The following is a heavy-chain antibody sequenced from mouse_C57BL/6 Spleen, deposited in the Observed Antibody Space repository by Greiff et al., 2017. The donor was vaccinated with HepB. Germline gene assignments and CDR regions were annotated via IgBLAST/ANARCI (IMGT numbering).Heavy chain of an antibody. Sequence: QVQLQQPGAELVMPGASVKLSCKASGYTFTSYWMHWVKQRPGQGLEWIGEIDPSDSYTNYNQKFKGKSTLTVDKSSSTAYMQLSSLTSEDSAVYYCARRGYSNYEGSAMDYWGQRTSVTVSS. J-gene: IGHJ4*01. CDR2: IDPSDSYT. D-gene: IGHD2-5*01. V-gene: IGHV1-69*01. CDR1: GYTFTSYW. CDR3: ARRGYSNYEGSAMDY.